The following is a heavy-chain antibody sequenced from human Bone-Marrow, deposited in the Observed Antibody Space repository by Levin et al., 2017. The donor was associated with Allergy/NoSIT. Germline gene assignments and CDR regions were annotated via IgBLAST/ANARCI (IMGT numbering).Heavy chain of an antibody. J-gene: IGHJ4*02. D-gene: IGHD1-26*01. CDR1: GGPISNYH. V-gene: IGHV4-4*07. Sequence: SETLSLTCTFSGGPISNYHWNWIRQPAGKGLEWIGRMYTSDSTKYNPSLKSRVTMSVDTSKRQISLELRSVTAADTAVYYCAASVGAIDYWGQGILVTVSS. CDR2: MYTSDST. CDR3: AASVGAIDY.